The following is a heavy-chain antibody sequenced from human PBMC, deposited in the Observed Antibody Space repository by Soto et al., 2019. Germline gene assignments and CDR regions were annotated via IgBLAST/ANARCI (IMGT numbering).Heavy chain of an antibody. CDR3: ARDVAVAGDLFGNYYGMDV. CDR1: GFTVSSNY. J-gene: IGHJ6*02. Sequence: PGGSLRLSCAASGFTVSSNYMSWVRQAPGKGLEWVSVIYSGGSTYYADSVKGRFTISRDNSKNTLYLQMNSLRAEDTAVYYCARDVAVAGDLFGNYYGMDVWGQGTTVTVSS. D-gene: IGHD6-19*01. V-gene: IGHV3-53*01. CDR2: IYSGGST.